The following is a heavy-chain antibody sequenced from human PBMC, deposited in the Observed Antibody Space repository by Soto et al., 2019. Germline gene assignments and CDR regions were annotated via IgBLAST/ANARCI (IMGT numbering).Heavy chain of an antibody. J-gene: IGHJ6*02. D-gene: IGHD5-12*01. Sequence: GASVKVSCKASGYTFTGYYMHWVRQAPGQGLEWMGWINPNSGGTNYAQKFQGWVTMTRDTSISTAYMELSRLRSDDTAVYYCARGDEATESTYYYYGMDVWGQGTTVTVSS. CDR3: ARGDEATESTYYYYGMDV. CDR2: INPNSGGT. CDR1: GYTFTGYY. V-gene: IGHV1-2*04.